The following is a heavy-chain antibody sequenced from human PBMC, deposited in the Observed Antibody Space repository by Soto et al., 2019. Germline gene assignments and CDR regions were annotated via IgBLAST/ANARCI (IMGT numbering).Heavy chain of an antibody. CDR3: ARSGGNYAPVTRFFEH. J-gene: IGHJ4*02. V-gene: IGHV3-30*09. D-gene: IGHD1-7*01. CDR1: GFTFRSYT. CDR2: ISHDGTIR. Sequence: GSLRLSCAASGFTFRSYTMHWVRQAPGKGLDWVTLISHDGTIRYYADSVKGRFAVSRDNSQNTLYLQMDSLTTEDTAVYYCARSGGNYAPVTRFFEHWGRGTLVTVSS.